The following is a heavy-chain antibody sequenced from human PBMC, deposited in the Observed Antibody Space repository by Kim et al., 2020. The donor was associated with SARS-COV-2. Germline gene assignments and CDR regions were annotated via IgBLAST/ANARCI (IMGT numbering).Heavy chain of an antibody. Sequence: KDSQRFQGRVTFTTDTAASTVYMEVTGLRSEDTAVYYCAREDTTMITSLDHWGQGTLVTVSS. V-gene: IGHV1-3*01. J-gene: IGHJ4*02. D-gene: IGHD5-18*01. CDR3: AREDTTMITSLDH.